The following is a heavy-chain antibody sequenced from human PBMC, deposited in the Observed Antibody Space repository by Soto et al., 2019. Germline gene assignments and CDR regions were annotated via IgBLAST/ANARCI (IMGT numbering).Heavy chain of an antibody. V-gene: IGHV3-23*01. CDR3: AKEGGGGYYDSSGFYRSQLYYFDY. CDR2: ISGSGGST. J-gene: IGHJ4*02. CDR1: GFTFSSYA. D-gene: IGHD3-22*01. Sequence: EGSLRLSCAASGFTFSSYAMSWVRQAPGKGLEWVSVISGSGGSTYYADSVKGRFTISRDNSKNTLYLQMNSLRAEDTAIYYCAKEGGGGYYDSSGFYRSQLYYFDYWGQGALVTVSS.